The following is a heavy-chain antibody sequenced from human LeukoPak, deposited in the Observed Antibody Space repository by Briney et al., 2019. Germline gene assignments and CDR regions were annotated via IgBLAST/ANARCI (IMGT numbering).Heavy chain of an antibody. J-gene: IGHJ4*02. V-gene: IGHV3-7*01. CDR2: IKKDGSEK. Sequence: GGSLRLSCAASGFTFSSYWMSWVRQAPGKGLEWVANIKKDGSEKYYVDSVKGRFTISRDNAKKSLYLQMNSLRAEDTAVYYCARDRSGYSGYAFFDYRGQGTLVTVSS. D-gene: IGHD5-12*01. CDR3: ARDRSGYSGYAFFDY. CDR1: GFTFSSYW.